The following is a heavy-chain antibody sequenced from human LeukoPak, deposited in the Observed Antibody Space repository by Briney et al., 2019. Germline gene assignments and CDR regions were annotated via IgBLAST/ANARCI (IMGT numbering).Heavy chain of an antibody. CDR1: GFTFSSYS. D-gene: IGHD2-2*01. J-gene: IGHJ4*02. V-gene: IGHV3-21*01. CDR3: ARGLGYCSSTSCYDLLTDY. CDR2: ISSSSSYI. Sequence: GGSLRLSRAASGFTFSSYSMNWVRQAPGKGLEWVSSISSSSSYIYYADSVKGRFTISRDNAKNSLYLQMNSLRAEDTAVYYCARGLGYCSSTSCYDLLTDYWGQGTLVTVSS.